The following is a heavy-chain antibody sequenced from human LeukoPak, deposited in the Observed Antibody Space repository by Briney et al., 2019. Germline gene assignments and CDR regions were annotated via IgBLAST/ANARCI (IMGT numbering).Heavy chain of an antibody. CDR3: ARGGRSCSLNYFDY. V-gene: IGHV4-34*01. D-gene: IGHD6-13*01. J-gene: IGHJ4*02. CDR1: GGSFSGYY. CDR2: INHSGST. Sequence: SETLSLTCAVYGGSFSGYYWSWIRRPPGKGLEWIGEINHSGSTNYNPSLKSRVTISVDTSKNQFSLKLSSVTAADTAVYYCARGGRSCSLNYFDYWGQGTLVTVSS.